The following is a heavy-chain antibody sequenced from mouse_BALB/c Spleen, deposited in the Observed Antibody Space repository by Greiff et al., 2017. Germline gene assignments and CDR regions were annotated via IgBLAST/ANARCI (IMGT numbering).Heavy chain of an antibody. Sequence: DVKLQESGPGLVKPSQSLSLTCSVTGYSITSGYYWNWIRQFPGNKLEWMGYISYDGSNNYNPSLKNRIAITRDTSKNQIFLKLNAVTTEDTATYYCARGLRLPYWYFDVWGAGTTVTVSS. D-gene: IGHD1-2*01. V-gene: IGHV3-6*02. CDR2: ISYDGSN. J-gene: IGHJ1*01. CDR1: GYSITSGYY. CDR3: ARGLRLPYWYFDV.